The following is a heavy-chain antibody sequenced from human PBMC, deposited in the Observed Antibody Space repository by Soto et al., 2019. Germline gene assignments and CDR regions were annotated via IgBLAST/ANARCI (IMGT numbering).Heavy chain of an antibody. Sequence: GGSLRLSCAASGFTFSSYSMNWVRQAPGKGLEWVSYISSSSTIYYADSVKGRFTISRDNAKNSLYLQMNSLRDEDTAVYYCAKELMVRGVIITGSVGYWGQGTLVTVSS. V-gene: IGHV3-48*02. CDR3: AKELMVRGVIITGSVGY. D-gene: IGHD3-10*01. CDR2: ISSSSTI. CDR1: GFTFSSYS. J-gene: IGHJ4*02.